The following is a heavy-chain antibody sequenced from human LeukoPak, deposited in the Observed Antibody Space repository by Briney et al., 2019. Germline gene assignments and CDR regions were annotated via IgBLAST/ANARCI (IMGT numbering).Heavy chain of an antibody. D-gene: IGHD1-1*01. CDR1: GFTFDNYD. CDR3: ANLEDN. V-gene: IGHV3-30*02. CDR2: IRGDGSDQ. Sequence: GGSLRLSCAVSGFTFDNYDMHWVRQAPGKGLEWVAFIRGDGSDQYYEDSVKGRFTISRDNSKNTLFLQMNSLRFEDTALYYCANLEDNRGQGTLVTVSS. J-gene: IGHJ4*02.